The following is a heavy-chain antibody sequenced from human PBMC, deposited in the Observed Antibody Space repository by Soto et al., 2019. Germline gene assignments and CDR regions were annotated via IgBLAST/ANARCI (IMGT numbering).Heavy chain of an antibody. CDR1: GYTFTSYY. Sequence: ASVKVSCKASGYTFTSYYMHWVRQAPGQGLEWMGIINPSGGSTSYAQKFQGRVTMTRDTSTSTVYMELSSLRSEDTAVYYCASWTYYYDSSGYSGRDVFDFRGQGSSVIVSS. D-gene: IGHD3-22*01. V-gene: IGHV1-46*01. J-gene: IGHJ3*01. CDR3: ASWTYYYDSSGYSGRDVFDF. CDR2: INPSGGST.